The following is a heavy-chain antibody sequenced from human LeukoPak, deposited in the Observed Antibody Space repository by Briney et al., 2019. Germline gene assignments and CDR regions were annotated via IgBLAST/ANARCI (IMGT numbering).Heavy chain of an antibody. Sequence: SGGSLRLSCAASGFTFSSYAMHWVRQAPGKGLEYASAISSNGGSTYYANSVKGRFTISRDNSKNTLYLQMGSLRAEDMAVYYCARGGYGDYWDFDYWGQGTLVTVSS. D-gene: IGHD4-17*01. CDR3: ARGGYGDYWDFDY. CDR2: ISSNGGST. J-gene: IGHJ4*02. CDR1: GFTFSSYA. V-gene: IGHV3-64*01.